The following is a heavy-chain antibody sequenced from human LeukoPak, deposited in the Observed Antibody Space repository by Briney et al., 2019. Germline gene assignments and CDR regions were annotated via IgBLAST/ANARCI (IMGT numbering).Heavy chain of an antibody. CDR3: ARARDGYKPPYYYYYYMDV. CDR2: IYYSGST. Sequence: PSETLSLTCTVSGGSISSYYWSWIRQPPGKGLEWIGYIYYSGSTNYNPSLKSRVTISVDTSKNQFSLKLSSVTAADTAVYYCARARDGYKPPYYYYYYMDVWGKGTTVTVSS. J-gene: IGHJ6*03. D-gene: IGHD5-24*01. CDR1: GGSISSYY. V-gene: IGHV4-59*01.